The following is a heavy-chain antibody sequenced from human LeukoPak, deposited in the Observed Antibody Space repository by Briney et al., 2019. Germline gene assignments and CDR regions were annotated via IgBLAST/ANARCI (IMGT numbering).Heavy chain of an antibody. CDR1: GFTFSDYY. CDR2: IRSSGTTI. J-gene: IGHJ4*02. D-gene: IGHD6-19*01. CDR3: ARDRGAVTDVFDY. V-gene: IGHV3-11*04. Sequence: KPGGSLRLSCVASGFTFSDYYMSWIRRAPGKGLEWVSYIRSSGTTIHYADSVKGRFTISRDNAKNSLYLQMNSLRAEDTAVYYCARDRGAVTDVFDYWGQGTLVTVSS.